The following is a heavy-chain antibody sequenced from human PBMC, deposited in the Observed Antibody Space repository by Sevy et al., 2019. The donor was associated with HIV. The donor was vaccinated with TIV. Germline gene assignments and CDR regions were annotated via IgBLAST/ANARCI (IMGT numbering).Heavy chain of an antibody. D-gene: IGHD3-10*01. CDR1: GFTFSGSA. CDR3: TRLGSIKDRGVIISYYFDY. V-gene: IGHV3-73*01. Sequence: GGSLRLSCAASGFTFSGSAMHWVRQASGKGLEWVGRIRSKANSYATAYAASVKGRFTISRDDSKNTAYLQMNSLKTEDTAVYYCTRLGSIKDRGVIISYYFDYWGQGTLVTVSS. CDR2: IRSKANSYAT. J-gene: IGHJ4*02.